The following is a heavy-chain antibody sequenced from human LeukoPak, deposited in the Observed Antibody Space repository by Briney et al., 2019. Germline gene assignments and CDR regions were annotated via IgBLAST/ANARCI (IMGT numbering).Heavy chain of an antibody. Sequence: ASVKVSCKASGGTFSSYAISWVRQAPGQGLEWMRGIIPIFGTANYAQKFQGRVTITADESTSTAYMELSSLRSEDTAVYYCARNVGRVVAATGYGMDVWGKGTTVTVSS. V-gene: IGHV1-69*13. J-gene: IGHJ6*04. CDR1: GGTFSSYA. D-gene: IGHD2-15*01. CDR2: IIPIFGTA. CDR3: ARNVGRVVAATGYGMDV.